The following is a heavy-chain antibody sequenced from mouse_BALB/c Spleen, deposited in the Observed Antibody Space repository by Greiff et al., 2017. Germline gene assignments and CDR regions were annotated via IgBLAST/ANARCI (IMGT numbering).Heavy chain of an antibody. J-gene: IGHJ3*01. CDR3: ARGIYYDYDGAY. Sequence: QVHVKQSGAELVKPGASVKLSCKASGYTFTSYWMHWVKQRPGQGLEWIGYINPSTGYTEYNQKFKDKATLTADKSSSTAYMQLSSLTSEDSAVYYCARGIYYDYDGAYWGQGTLVTVSA. D-gene: IGHD2-4*01. V-gene: IGHV1-7*01. CDR2: INPSTGYT. CDR1: GYTFTSYW.